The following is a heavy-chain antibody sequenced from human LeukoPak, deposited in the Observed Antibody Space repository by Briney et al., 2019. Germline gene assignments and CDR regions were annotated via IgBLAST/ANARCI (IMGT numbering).Heavy chain of an antibody. CDR2: INSDGSST. D-gene: IGHD6-6*01. J-gene: IGHJ6*03. CDR1: GFTFSSYW. Sequence: PGGSLRLSCAASGFTFSSYWMHWVRQAPGKGLVWVSRINSDGSSTSYADSVKGRFTISRDNAKNTLYLQMNSLRAEDTAVYYCTREDEYQQEYYYYMDVWGKGTTVTVSS. V-gene: IGHV3-74*01. CDR3: TREDEYQQEYYYYMDV.